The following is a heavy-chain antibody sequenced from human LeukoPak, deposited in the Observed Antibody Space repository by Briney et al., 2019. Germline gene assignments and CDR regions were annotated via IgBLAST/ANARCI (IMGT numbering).Heavy chain of an antibody. CDR3: ARVSPAVCAFDI. J-gene: IGHJ3*02. CDR1: GGSISSYY. V-gene: IGHV4-59*01. Sequence: SETLSLTCTVSGGSISSYYWSWIRQPPGKGLEWIGYFYYSGSNNFNPSLKSRVTISGDTSKNQFSLKLSSVTAADTAIYYCARVSPAVCAFDIWGRGTMVTVSS. D-gene: IGHD2-2*01. CDR2: FYYSGSN.